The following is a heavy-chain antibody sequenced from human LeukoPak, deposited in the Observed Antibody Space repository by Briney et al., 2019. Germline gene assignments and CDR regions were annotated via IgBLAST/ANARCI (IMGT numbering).Heavy chain of an antibody. CDR1: GFTFSSYA. CDR3: ARDPRDYGSGSFDP. J-gene: IGHJ5*02. Sequence: GGSLRLSCAASGFTFSSYAMHWVRQAPGKGLEWVAVISYDGSNKYYADSVKGRCTIPRDNSKNTLYLQMNSLRAEDTALYYCARDPRDYGSGSFDPWGQGTLVTVSS. CDR2: ISYDGSNK. V-gene: IGHV3-30*01. D-gene: IGHD3-10*01.